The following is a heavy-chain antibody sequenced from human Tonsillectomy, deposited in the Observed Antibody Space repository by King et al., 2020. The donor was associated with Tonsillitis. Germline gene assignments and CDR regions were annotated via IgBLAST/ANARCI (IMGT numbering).Heavy chain of an antibody. CDR2: IYTSGST. Sequence: QLQESGPGLVKPSQTLSLTCTVSGGSISSGRYYWSWIRQPAGKGLEWIGRIYTSGSTNYNPSPKSRFTISVDTSTNQFSLKLSSVTAADTAVYYCARDRSFKAYDSSGHDAFDIWGQGTMVTVSS. D-gene: IGHD3-22*01. J-gene: IGHJ3*02. V-gene: IGHV4-61*02. CDR1: GGSISSGRYY. CDR3: ARDRSFKAYDSSGHDAFDI.